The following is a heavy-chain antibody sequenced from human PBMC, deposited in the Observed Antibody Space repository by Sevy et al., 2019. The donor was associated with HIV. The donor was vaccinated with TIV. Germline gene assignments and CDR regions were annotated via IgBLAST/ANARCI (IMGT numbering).Heavy chain of an antibody. J-gene: IGHJ4*02. V-gene: IGHV4-59*08. CDR2: IYYNGHI. D-gene: IGHD1-26*01. Sequence: SENLSLTCTVSGGSITSLYWNWIRQPPGKGLEWIANIYYNGHINYNPSLKSRVTLSLDTSKNQFSPRLSSVTAAVTAMYYCAGENAWGRGYSWGQGTLVTVSS. CDR1: GGSITSLY. CDR3: AGENAWGRGYS.